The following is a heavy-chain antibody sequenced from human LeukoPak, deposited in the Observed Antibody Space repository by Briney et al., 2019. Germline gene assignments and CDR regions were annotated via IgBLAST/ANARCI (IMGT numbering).Heavy chain of an antibody. J-gene: IGHJ4*02. CDR3: AKDQAGFWSGRYYFDY. D-gene: IGHD3-3*01. V-gene: IGHV3-23*01. CDR1: GFTFSSYA. Sequence: GGSLRLSCAASGFTFSSYATSWVRQAPGKGLEWVSAISGSGGSTYYADSVKGRFTISRDNSKNTLYLQMNSLRAEDTAVYYCAKDQAGFWSGRYYFDYWGQGTLVTVSS. CDR2: ISGSGGST.